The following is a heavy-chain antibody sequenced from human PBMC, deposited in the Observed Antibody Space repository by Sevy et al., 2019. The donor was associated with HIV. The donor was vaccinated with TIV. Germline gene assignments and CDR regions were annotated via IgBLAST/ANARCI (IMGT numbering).Heavy chain of an antibody. V-gene: IGHV3-66*02. D-gene: IGHD2-2*01. Sequence: GGSLRLSCAASGFTVSSNYMSWVRQAPGKGLDWVSLIYSGGGTDYADSVKGRFTISRDSSKNRLYLQMNSLRTEDTAVYYCARDGGYRLDWGQGTLVTVSS. J-gene: IGHJ4*02. CDR1: GFTVSSNY. CDR3: ARDGGYRLD. CDR2: IYSGGGT.